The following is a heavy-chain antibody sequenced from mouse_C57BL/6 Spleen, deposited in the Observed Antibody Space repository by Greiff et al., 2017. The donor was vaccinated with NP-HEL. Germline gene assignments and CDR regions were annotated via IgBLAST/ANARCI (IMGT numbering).Heavy chain of an antibody. J-gene: IGHJ1*03. CDR3: ARWGSSWYFDV. D-gene: IGHD1-3*01. V-gene: IGHV1-20*01. CDR1: GYSFTGYF. Sequence: VQLQQSGPELVKPGDSVKISCKASGYSFTGYFMNWVMQSHGKSLEWIGRINPYNGDTFYNQKFKGKATLTVDKSSSTAHMELRSLTSEDYAVYYCARWGSSWYFDVWGTGTTVTVSS. CDR2: INPYNGDT.